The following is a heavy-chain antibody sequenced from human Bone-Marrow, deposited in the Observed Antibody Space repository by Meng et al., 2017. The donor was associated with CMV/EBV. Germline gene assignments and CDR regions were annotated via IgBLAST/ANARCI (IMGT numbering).Heavy chain of an antibody. J-gene: IGHJ6*02. CDR2: NRHDGSNK. CDR3: AKGERQFCSSFNCHNQYYGMDV. V-gene: IGHV3-30*02. CDR1: GFSCSDYA. Sequence: GESLKTVCPAPGFSCSDYAMHWVRQATGKGLEWVTFNRHDGSNKYYAESVKGRFTISRDNSKSTLYLHMNRLRPEDTAVYYCAKGERQFCSSFNCHNQYYGMDVWGQGTTVTVSS. D-gene: IGHD3-3*01.